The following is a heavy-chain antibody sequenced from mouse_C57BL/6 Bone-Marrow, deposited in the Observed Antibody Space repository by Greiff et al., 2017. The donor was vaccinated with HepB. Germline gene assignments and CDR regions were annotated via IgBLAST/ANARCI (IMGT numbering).Heavy chain of an antibody. CDR2: IDPSDSYT. CDR3: AGGPNWENFDY. D-gene: IGHD4-1*02. Sequence: QVQLQQPGAELVMPGASVKLSCKASGYTFTSYWMHWVKQRPGQGLEWIGGIDPSDSYTNYNQKFKGKSTLTVDKSSSTAYMQLSSLTSEDSAVYYCAGGPNWENFDYWGKGTTLTVSS. V-gene: IGHV1-69*01. CDR1: GYTFTSYW. J-gene: IGHJ2*01.